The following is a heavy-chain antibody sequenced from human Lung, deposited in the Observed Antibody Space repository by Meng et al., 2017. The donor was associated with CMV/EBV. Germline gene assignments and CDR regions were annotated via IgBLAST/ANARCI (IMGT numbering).Heavy chain of an antibody. CDR2: ISTNTGNP. CDR1: GYTFTRDP. CDR3: GTLKYTSGFYGPAY. D-gene: IGHD6-19*01. J-gene: IGHJ4*02. V-gene: IGHV7-4-1*02. Sequence: QVQLVQSWSELKKPGASVKVSCKASGYTFTRDPMNWVRQAPGQGLEWMGWISTNTGNPTYAQGFTGRFVFSVDTSVSTAYLQISSLKAEDTAVYYCGTLKYTSGFYGPAYWGQGALVTVSS.